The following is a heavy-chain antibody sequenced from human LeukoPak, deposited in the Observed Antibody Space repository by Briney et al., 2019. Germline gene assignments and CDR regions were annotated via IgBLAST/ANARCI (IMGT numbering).Heavy chain of an antibody. J-gene: IGHJ6*02. CDR3: ARWEAPGYYGMDV. V-gene: IGHV3-21*01. D-gene: IGHD1-26*01. CDR1: GFTFSSYS. CDR2: ISSSSSYI. Sequence: MSGGSLRLSCAASGFTFSSYSMNWVRQAPGKGLEWVSSISSSSSYIYYADSVKGRFTISRENAKNSLYLQMNSLRAEDTAVYYCARWEAPGYYGMDVWGQGTTVTVSS.